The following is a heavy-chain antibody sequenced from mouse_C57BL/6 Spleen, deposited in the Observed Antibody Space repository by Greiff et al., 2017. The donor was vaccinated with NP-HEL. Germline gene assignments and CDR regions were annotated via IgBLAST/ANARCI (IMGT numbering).Heavy chain of an antibody. V-gene: IGHV3-6*01. D-gene: IGHD2-4*01. J-gene: IGHJ3*01. Sequence: ESGPDLVKPSQSLSLTCSVTGYSITSGYYWNWIRQFPGNKLEWMGYISYDGSNNSNPSLKNRISITLDTSKNQFFLKLNSVTTEDTATYYCARPLYEYDVFAYWGQGTLVTVSA. CDR1: GYSITSGYY. CDR2: ISYDGSN. CDR3: ARPLYEYDVFAY.